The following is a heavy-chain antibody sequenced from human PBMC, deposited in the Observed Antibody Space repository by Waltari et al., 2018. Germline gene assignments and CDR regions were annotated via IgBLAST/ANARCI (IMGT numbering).Heavy chain of an antibody. CDR2: ISNDGSNK. D-gene: IGHD3-22*01. J-gene: IGHJ5*02. CDR3: AKVQYYYDSSGPPWFDP. V-gene: IGHV3-30*18. CDR1: GVPFSSYG. Sequence: QVQLVESGGGVVQPGRSLRLSCAASGVPFSSYGMHWVRQAPCKGLVWVAVISNDGSNKYYADSVKGRFTISRDNSKNTLYLQMNSLRAEDTAVYYCAKVQYYYDSSGPPWFDPWGQGTLVTVSS.